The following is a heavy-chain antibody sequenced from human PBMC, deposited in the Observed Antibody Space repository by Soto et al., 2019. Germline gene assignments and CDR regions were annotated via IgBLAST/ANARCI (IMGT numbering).Heavy chain of an antibody. CDR2: IKSKTDGGTT. D-gene: IGHD3-3*01. CDR1: GFTFSNAW. Sequence: GGSLRLSCAASGFTFSNAWMSWVRQAPGKGLEWVGRIKSKTDGGTTDYAAPVKGRFTISRDDSKNTLYLQMNSLKTEDTAVYYCTTDLLEGAGRWSGLKESYYYYYMDVWGKGTTVTVSS. CDR3: TTDLLEGAGRWSGLKESYYYYYMDV. J-gene: IGHJ6*03. V-gene: IGHV3-15*01.